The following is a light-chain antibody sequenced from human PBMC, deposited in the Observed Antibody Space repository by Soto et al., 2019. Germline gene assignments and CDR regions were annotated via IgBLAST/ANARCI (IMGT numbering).Light chain of an antibody. CDR1: SSDVGSYNL. CDR3: CAYAGSNTLG. J-gene: IGLJ2*01. Sequence: QSVLTQPASVSGSPGQSITISCTGTSSDVGSYNLVSWYQQHPGKAPKLMIYEGNKRPSGVSNRFSASKSGNTASLTISGLQAEDEADYYCCAYAGSNTLGFGGGTKVTVL. V-gene: IGLV2-23*01. CDR2: EGN.